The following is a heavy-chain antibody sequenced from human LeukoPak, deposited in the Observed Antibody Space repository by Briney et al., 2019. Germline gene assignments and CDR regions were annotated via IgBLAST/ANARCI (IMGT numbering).Heavy chain of an antibody. V-gene: IGHV4-59*01. CDR2: IYYSGST. D-gene: IGHD3-22*01. Sequence: SETLSLTCTVSGGSISSYYWSWIRQPPGKGLEWIGYIYYSGSTNYNPSLKSRVTISVDTSKNQFSLKLSSVTAADTAVYYCARASLTYYYDSSGYSNDSYYYYYMDVWGKGTTVTVTS. J-gene: IGHJ6*03. CDR3: ARASLTYYYDSSGYSNDSYYYYYMDV. CDR1: GGSISSYY.